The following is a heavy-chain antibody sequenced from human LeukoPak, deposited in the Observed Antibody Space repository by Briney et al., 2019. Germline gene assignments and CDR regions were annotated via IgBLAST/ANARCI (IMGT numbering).Heavy chain of an antibody. D-gene: IGHD3-10*01. Sequence: SETLSLTCTVSGGSIRSYYWSWIRQPAGKGLEWIGRISLTGRTNYNPSLESRVTISSDTSKNQFSLRVNSVTAADTAVYYCVRGGYYYGPSDWGQGTLVTVSS. J-gene: IGHJ4*02. V-gene: IGHV4-4*07. CDR1: GGSIRSYY. CDR2: ISLTGRT. CDR3: VRGGYYYGPSD.